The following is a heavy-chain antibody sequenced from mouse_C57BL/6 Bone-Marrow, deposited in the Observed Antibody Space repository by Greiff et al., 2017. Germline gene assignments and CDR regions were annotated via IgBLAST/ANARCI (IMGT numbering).Heavy chain of an antibody. CDR1: GFNIKDDY. V-gene: IGHV14-4*01. CDR2: IDPENGDT. CDR3: TTRIYYYGSSYGAMDY. J-gene: IGHJ4*01. Sequence: DVQLQASGAELVRPGASVKLSCTASGFNIKDDYMHWVKQRPEQGLEWIGWIDPENGDTEYASKFQGKATITADPSSNTAYLQLSSLTSEDTAVYYCTTRIYYYGSSYGAMDYWGQGTSVTVSS. D-gene: IGHD1-1*01.